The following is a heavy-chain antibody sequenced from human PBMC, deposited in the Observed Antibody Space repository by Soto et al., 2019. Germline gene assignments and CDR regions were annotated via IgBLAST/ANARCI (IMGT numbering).Heavy chain of an antibody. CDR2: IYYSGST. D-gene: IGHD2-2*01. V-gene: IGHV4-61*01. CDR1: GGSVIIGSYY. J-gene: IGHJ5*02. CDR3: ATSTESDIVVVPAAIFSGFDP. Sequence: AETLSLTCTVSGGSVIIGSYYWSWIRQPPGNGLEWIGYIYYSGSTNYNPSLKSRVTISVDTSKNQFSLKLSSVTAADTAVYYCATSTESDIVVVPAAIFSGFDPWGQGILVTVS.